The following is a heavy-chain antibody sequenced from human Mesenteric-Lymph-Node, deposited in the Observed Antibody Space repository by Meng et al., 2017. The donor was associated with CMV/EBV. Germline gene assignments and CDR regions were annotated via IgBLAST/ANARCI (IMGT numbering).Heavy chain of an antibody. CDR2: IKQDGSEK. D-gene: IGHD3-3*01. V-gene: IGHV3-7*01. Sequence: ESLKISCAASGFTFSSYWMSWVRQAPGKGLEWVANIKQDGSEKYYVDSVKGRFTISRDNAKNSLYLQMNSLRAEDTAVYYCARVNGNYDFWSGYYRGYFDYWGQGTLVTVSS. J-gene: IGHJ4*02. CDR3: ARVNGNYDFWSGYYRGYFDY. CDR1: GFTFSSYW.